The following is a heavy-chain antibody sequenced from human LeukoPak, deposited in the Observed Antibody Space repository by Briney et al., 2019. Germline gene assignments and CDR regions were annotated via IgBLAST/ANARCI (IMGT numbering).Heavy chain of an antibody. CDR1: GVSITSYF. CDR2: MHYSGSP. Sequence: SETLSLTCTVSGVSITSYFWSWIRQAPGKGLEWIGYMHYSGSPTYNPSLKSRVTISVDTSKNQFSLRLTSVTAADTAIYYCVRDIRMVGATHYFDYWGQGTLVTVSS. J-gene: IGHJ4*02. D-gene: IGHD1-26*01. CDR3: VRDIRMVGATHYFDY. V-gene: IGHV4-59*01.